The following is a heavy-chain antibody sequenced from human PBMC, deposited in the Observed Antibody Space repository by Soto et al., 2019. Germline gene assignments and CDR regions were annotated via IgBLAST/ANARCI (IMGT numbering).Heavy chain of an antibody. CDR1: GYTFTGYY. CDR3: AREEDIVVVVAATNWFDP. J-gene: IGHJ5*02. CDR2: INPNSGGT. V-gene: IGHV1-2*02. D-gene: IGHD2-15*01. Sequence: ASVKVSCKASGYTFTGYYMHWVRQAPGQGLEWMGWINPNSGGTNYAQKFQGRVTMTRDTSISTAYMELSRLRSDDTAVYYCAREEDIVVVVAATNWFDPWGQGTLVTVSS.